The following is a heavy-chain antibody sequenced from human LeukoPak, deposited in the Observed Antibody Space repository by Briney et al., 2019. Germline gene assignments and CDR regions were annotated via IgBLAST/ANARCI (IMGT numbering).Heavy chain of an antibody. Sequence: GGSLRLSCAASGFTFSSYAMSWVRQAPGKGLEWVSAISGSGGSTYYADSVKGRFTISRDNSKNTLYLQMNSLRAEDTAVYYCAKDHLSPKMWFGGPFDYWGQGTLVTVSS. D-gene: IGHD3-10*01. CDR1: GFTFSSYA. V-gene: IGHV3-23*01. J-gene: IGHJ4*02. CDR2: ISGSGGST. CDR3: AKDHLSPKMWFGGPFDY.